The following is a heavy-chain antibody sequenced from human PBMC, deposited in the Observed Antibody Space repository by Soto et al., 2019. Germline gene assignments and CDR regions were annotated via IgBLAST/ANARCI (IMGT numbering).Heavy chain of an antibody. D-gene: IGHD3-10*01. Sequence: VQLHQWGAGLLRPSETLSLTCDVHGGSFREYYWSWIRQSPGKGLEWLGEINQSGTTHDNPSLKSRVLISIDKSKNQFSLNLTSVTAADTATYYCARDILTVIGGQIYYYFGMDVWGQGTTVTVSS. CDR1: GGSFREYY. V-gene: IGHV4-34*01. CDR2: INQSGTT. J-gene: IGHJ6*02. CDR3: ARDILTVIGGQIYYYFGMDV.